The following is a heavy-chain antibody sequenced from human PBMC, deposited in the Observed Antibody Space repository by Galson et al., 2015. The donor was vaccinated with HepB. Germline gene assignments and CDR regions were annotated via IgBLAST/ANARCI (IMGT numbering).Heavy chain of an antibody. CDR1: GYTFTGYY. Sequence: SCKASGYTFTGYYMHWVRQAPGQGLEWMGWINPNSGGTNYAQKFQGRVTMTRDTSISTAYMELSRLRSDDTAVYYCAASRPAAIPDWFDPWGQGTLVTVSS. CDR2: INPNSGGT. J-gene: IGHJ5*02. V-gene: IGHV1-2*02. CDR3: AASRPAAIPDWFDP. D-gene: IGHD2-2*02.